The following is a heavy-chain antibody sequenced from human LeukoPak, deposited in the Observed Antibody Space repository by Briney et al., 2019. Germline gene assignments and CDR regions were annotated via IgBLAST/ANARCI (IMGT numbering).Heavy chain of an antibody. CDR2: IIPIFGTA. J-gene: IGHJ4*02. Sequence: ASVTVSCKASGGTFSSYAISWVRQAPGQGLEWMGGIIPIFGTANYAQKFQGRVTITADESTSTAYMELSSLRSEDTAVYYCANYDILTGYPFDYWGQGTLVTVSS. CDR3: ANYDILTGYPFDY. V-gene: IGHV1-69*13. CDR1: GGTFSSYA. D-gene: IGHD3-9*01.